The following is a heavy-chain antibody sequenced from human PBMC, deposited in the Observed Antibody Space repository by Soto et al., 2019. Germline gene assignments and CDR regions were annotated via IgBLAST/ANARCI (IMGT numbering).Heavy chain of an antibody. CDR3: AREILGGGEAFDI. V-gene: IGHV4-59*01. D-gene: IGHD2-15*01. Sequence: QVLLQESGPGLVKPSETLSLTCTVSGGSISSSYWSWIRQPPGKGLEWIGYAHHSGSTNYNHSLKSRVRVSIDTSQNQFSMNLSSVTAADTAVYYCAREILGGGEAFDIWGQGTMVTVSS. J-gene: IGHJ3*02. CDR2: AHHSGST. CDR1: GGSISSSY.